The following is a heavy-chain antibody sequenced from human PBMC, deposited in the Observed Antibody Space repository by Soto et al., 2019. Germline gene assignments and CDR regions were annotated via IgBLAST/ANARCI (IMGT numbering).Heavy chain of an antibody. V-gene: IGHV4-34*01. CDR3: ASGRLDCSSTSCYISGEGIGYYYYGMDV. D-gene: IGHD2-2*02. CDR1: GGSFSGYY. CDR2: INHSGST. Sequence: KPSETLSLTCAVYGGSFSGYYWSWIRQPPGKGLEWIGEINHSGSTNYNPSLKSRVTISVDTSKNQFSLKLSSVTAADTAVYYCASGRLDCSSTSCYISGEGIGYYYYGMDVWGQGTTVTVSS. J-gene: IGHJ6*02.